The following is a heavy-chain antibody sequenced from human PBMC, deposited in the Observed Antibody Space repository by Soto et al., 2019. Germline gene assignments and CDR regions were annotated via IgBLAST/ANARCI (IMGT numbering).Heavy chain of an antibody. J-gene: IGHJ6*03. CDR1: GGSISSYY. V-gene: IGHV4-59*01. CDR3: ARAAGYYYYYYMDV. Sequence: PSETLSLTCTVSGGSISSYYWSWIRQPPGKGLEWIGYIYYSGSTNYNPSLKSRVTISVDTSKNQFSLKLSSVTAADTAVYYCARAAGYYYYYYMDVWGKGTTVTVS. CDR2: IYYSGST.